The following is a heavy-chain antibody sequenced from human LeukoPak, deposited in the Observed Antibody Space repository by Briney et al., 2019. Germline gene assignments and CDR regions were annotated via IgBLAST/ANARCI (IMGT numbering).Heavy chain of an antibody. V-gene: IGHV4-38-2*02. CDR3: AREPRWAGDLGGFDS. J-gene: IGHJ4*02. Sequence: SETLSLTCTVSGYSISSGYYWGWIRQPPGKGLEWIGSIYHSGSTYYNPSLKRRVTISVDTSKNQFSLKLSSVTAADTAVYYCAREPRWAGDLGGFDSWGQGPLVTVSS. D-gene: IGHD3-16*01. CDR2: IYHSGST. CDR1: GYSISSGYY.